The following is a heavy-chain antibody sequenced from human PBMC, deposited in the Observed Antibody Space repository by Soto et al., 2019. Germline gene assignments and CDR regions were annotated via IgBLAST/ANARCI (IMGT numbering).Heavy chain of an antibody. Sequence: QVQLVQSGAEVKKPGASVKVSCKASGYTFTSYGISWVRQAPGQGLEWMGWISAYNGNTNYAQKLQGRVTMTTDTSPSTADMELRGLRSDDTAGYYCAGSYYGSGTPYYSGMDAWGQGTTVTVSS. CDR1: GYTFTSYG. D-gene: IGHD3-10*01. CDR2: ISAYNGNT. J-gene: IGHJ6*02. V-gene: IGHV1-18*01. CDR3: AGSYYGSGTPYYSGMDA.